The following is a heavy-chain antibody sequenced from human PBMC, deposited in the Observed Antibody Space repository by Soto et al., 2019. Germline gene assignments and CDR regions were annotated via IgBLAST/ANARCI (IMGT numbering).Heavy chain of an antibody. CDR3: ATMGTPATGLYFFDY. Sequence: QVQLQESGPGLVKPSQTLSLTCTVSGGSISSGNYYWSWIRQPPGKGLEWIGFISHSGSTYYSTSLKSRVTISVDTSKSQFSLNLSFATAADTAVYYCATMGTPATGLYFFDYWGQGSLVTVSS. V-gene: IGHV4-30-4*01. D-gene: IGHD2-15*01. J-gene: IGHJ4*02. CDR2: ISHSGST. CDR1: GGSISSGNYY.